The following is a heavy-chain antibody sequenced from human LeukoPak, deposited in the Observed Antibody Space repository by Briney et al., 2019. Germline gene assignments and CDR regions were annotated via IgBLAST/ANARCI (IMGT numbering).Heavy chain of an antibody. D-gene: IGHD3-10*02. CDR2: ISASGGTI. J-gene: IGHJ6*04. V-gene: IGHV3-48*03. CDR1: GFTFSSYE. Sequence: TGGSLRLSCAASGFTFSSYEMNWVRRAPGKGLEWISYISASGGTIYYADSVKGRFTISRDNAKNSLYLQMNSLRAEDTAVYYCAELGITMIGGVWGKGTTVTISS. CDR3: AELGITMIGGV.